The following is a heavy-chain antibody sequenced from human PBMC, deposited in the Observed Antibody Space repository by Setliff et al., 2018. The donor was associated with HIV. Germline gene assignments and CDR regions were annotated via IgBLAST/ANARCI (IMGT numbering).Heavy chain of an antibody. J-gene: IGHJ4*02. CDR2: FDPEKGET. D-gene: IGHD1-7*01. Sequence: GASVKVSCKVSGYTLRELSIHWVRQPPGQGLEWMGGFDPEKGETIYAQKFQGRVTMTEDTSTDTTHMEVRGLRSEDTAIYYCATFYKLTGTTSFDFWGQGTLVTVSS. CDR3: ATFYKLTGTTSFDF. CDR1: GYTLRELS. V-gene: IGHV1-24*01.